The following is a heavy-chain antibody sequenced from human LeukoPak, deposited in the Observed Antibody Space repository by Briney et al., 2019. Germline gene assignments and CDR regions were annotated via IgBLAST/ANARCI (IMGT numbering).Heavy chain of an antibody. J-gene: IGHJ4*02. Sequence: GGSLRLSCAASGFTFSEYSLIWVRQAPGEGLEWVSYISSNSRTIYYADSVKGRFTISRDNSKNSLYLQMNSLRTEDTALYYCARGGRYSSGWYPFDYWGQGTLVTVSS. CDR1: GFTFSEYS. D-gene: IGHD6-19*01. CDR3: ARGGRYSSGWYPFDY. CDR2: ISSNSRTI. V-gene: IGHV3-48*04.